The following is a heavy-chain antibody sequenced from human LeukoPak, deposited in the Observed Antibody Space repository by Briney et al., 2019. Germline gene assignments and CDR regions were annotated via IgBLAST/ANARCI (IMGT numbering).Heavy chain of an antibody. CDR3: ATPRYYDSSGGPYAFDI. CDR2: IYYSGST. CDR1: GGSISSSSYY. D-gene: IGHD3-22*01. J-gene: IGHJ3*02. V-gene: IGHV4-39*07. Sequence: SETLSLTCTVSGGSISSSSYYWGWIRQPPGKGLEWIGSIYYSGSTNYNPSLKSRVTISVDTSKNQFSLKLSSVTAADTAVYYCATPRYYDSSGGPYAFDIWGQGTMVTVSS.